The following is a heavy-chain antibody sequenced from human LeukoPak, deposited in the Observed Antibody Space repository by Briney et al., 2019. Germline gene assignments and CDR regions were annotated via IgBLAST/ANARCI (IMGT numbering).Heavy chain of an antibody. CDR1: GFTFSSYA. Sequence: PGGSLRLSCAASGFTFSSYAMSWVRQAPGKGLEWVSAISGSGGSTYYADSVKGRFTISRDNSKNTLYLQMNSLRAEDTAVYYCARLGYSNYYYYYYMDVWGKGTTVTVSS. V-gene: IGHV3-23*01. CDR2: ISGSGGST. D-gene: IGHD4-11*01. J-gene: IGHJ6*03. CDR3: ARLGYSNYYYYYYMDV.